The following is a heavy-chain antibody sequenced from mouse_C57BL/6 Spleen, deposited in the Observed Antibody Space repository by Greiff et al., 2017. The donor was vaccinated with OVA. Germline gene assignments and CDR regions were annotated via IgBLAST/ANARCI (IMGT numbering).Heavy chain of an antibody. Sequence: EVKLVESGEGLVKPGGSLKLSCAASGFTFSSYAMSWVHQTPEKSLEWVAYISRGGDYTYYADTVTGRFTISRDNARNTLYLLMSSLKSEDTAMYYCTRESPLLYYFDYWGQGTTLTVAS. J-gene: IGHJ2*01. CDR2: ISRGGDYT. CDR1: GFTFSSYA. V-gene: IGHV5-9-1*02. CDR3: TRESPLLYYFDY.